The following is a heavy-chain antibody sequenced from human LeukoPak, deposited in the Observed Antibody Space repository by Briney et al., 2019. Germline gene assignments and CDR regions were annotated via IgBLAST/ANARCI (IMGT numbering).Heavy chain of an antibody. CDR1: GFTFRRYW. Sequence: GGSLRLSCAASGFTFRRYWMSWVRQAPGKGLEWVANIKQDGSEKYYVDSVKGRFTISRDNAKNSLYLQMNSLRAEDTAVYYCAKGGATRGRFENWGQGTLVTVSS. D-gene: IGHD1-26*01. J-gene: IGHJ4*02. CDR2: IKQDGSEK. CDR3: AKGGATRGRFEN. V-gene: IGHV3-7*01.